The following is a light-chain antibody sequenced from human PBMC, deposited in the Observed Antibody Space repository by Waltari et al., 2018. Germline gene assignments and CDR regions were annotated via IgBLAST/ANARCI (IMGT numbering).Light chain of an antibody. V-gene: IGKV3-20*01. CDR2: DAS. CDR3: QQYAASPPT. CDR1: QSVNNNF. J-gene: IGKJ1*01. Sequence: PGDTATLSCRASQSVNNNFLAWYQQKPGRAPRLLMYDASSRATGIPGRLSGGGSGTHFTLTISRLEPDDFAVYYCQQYAASPPTFGQGTKVEVK.